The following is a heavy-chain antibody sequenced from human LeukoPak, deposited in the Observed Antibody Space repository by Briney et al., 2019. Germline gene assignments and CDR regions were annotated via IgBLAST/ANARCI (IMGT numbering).Heavy chain of an antibody. Sequence: GGSLRLSCAASGFTFSNHWMAWVRQTPGRGSEWVANIDEDGDVKSYAESVKGRFSVSRDNGRTSLYLQMNSLRAEDTAIYYCARHVPRGRSDFDCWGQGVLVTVS. V-gene: IGHV3-7*01. CDR1: GFTFSNHW. CDR3: ARHVPRGRSDFDC. CDR2: IDEDGDVK. D-gene: IGHD5-12*01. J-gene: IGHJ4*02.